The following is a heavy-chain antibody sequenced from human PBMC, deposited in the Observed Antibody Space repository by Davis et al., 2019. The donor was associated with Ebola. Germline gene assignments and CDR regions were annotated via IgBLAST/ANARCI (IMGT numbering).Heavy chain of an antibody. V-gene: IGHV3-23*01. J-gene: IGHJ6*04. D-gene: IGHD3-3*01. Sequence: GESLKISCAASGITVSSNYMSWVRQAPGKGLEWVSAISGSGGSTYYADSVKGRFTISRDNSKKTLYLQMNSLRAEDTAVYYCAKSGLSFGVVKYHYGMDVWGKGTTVTVSS. CDR2: ISGSGGST. CDR3: AKSGLSFGVVKYHYGMDV. CDR1: GITVSSNY.